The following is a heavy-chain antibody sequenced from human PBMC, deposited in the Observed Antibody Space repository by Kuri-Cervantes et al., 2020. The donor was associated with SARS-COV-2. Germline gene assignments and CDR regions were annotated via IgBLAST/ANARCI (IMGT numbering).Heavy chain of an antibody. CDR1: GFTFSSYG. CDR2: IWYGGSNK. V-gene: IGHV3-33*08. Sequence: GESLKISCAASGFTFSSYGMHWVRQAPGKGLEWVAVIWYGGSNKYYADSVKGRFTISRDNSKNTLYLQMNSLRAEDTAVYYCARGRDFWSGYQDSYYYYDDMDVWGKGTTVTVSS. J-gene: IGHJ6*03. D-gene: IGHD3-3*01. CDR3: ARGRDFWSGYQDSYYYYDDMDV.